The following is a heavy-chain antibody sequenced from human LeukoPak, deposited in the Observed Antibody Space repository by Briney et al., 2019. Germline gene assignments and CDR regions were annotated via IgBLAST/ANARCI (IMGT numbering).Heavy chain of an antibody. J-gene: IGHJ4*02. CDR2: IYPDDSDT. D-gene: IGHD2-2*01. CDR3: ARRGKVSPAVSSRWDLDY. CDR1: GYIFHSYW. Sequence: GESLKISCKGSGYIFHSYWIGWVRQMPGKGLEWMEIIYPDDSDTRYSPSFQGQVTISADKSINTDYLQWSSLKASDTGMYYCARRGKVSPAVSSRWDLDYWGQGTLVTVSS. V-gene: IGHV5-51*01.